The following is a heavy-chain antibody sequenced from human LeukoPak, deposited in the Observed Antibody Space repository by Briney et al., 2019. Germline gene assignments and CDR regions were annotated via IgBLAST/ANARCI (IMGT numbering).Heavy chain of an antibody. Sequence: ASVKVSCKASGYTFTSYDINWVRQATGQGLEWMGWMNPNSGNTGYAQKFQGRVTITADESTSTAYMELSSLRSEDTAVYYCARGLLGYCSGGSCYSGVDYWGQGTLVTVSS. CDR3: ARGLLGYCSGGSCYSGVDY. V-gene: IGHV1-8*01. J-gene: IGHJ4*02. CDR2: MNPNSGNT. CDR1: GYTFTSYD. D-gene: IGHD2-15*01.